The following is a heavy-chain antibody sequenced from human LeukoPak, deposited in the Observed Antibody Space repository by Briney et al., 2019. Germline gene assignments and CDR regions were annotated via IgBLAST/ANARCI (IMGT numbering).Heavy chain of an antibody. CDR2: ISDSGAM. D-gene: IGHD5-12*01. J-gene: IGHJ4*02. V-gene: IGHV3-48*01. Sequence: GGSLRLSCEASGFTFSTYSMKWVRQAPGKGLEWVSYISDSGAMYYADSVRGRFTISRENAQNSLFLQMNSLRAEDTAVYYCARDGGYRGYDADCWGQGTLVTGSS. CDR3: ARDGGYRGYDADC. CDR1: GFTFSTYS.